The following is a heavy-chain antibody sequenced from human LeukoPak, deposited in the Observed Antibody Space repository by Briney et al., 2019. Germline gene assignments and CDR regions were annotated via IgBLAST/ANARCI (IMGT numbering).Heavy chain of an antibody. V-gene: IGHV1-8*01. CDR3: ARFRYCSGGSCSHNWFDP. Sequence: GASVKVSCKASGYTFTSYDINWVRQATGQGLEWMGWMNPNSGNTGYAQKFQGRVTMTRNTSISTAYMELSSLRSEDTAVYYCARFRYCSGGSCSHNWFDPWGQGTLVTVSS. CDR2: MNPNSGNT. D-gene: IGHD2-15*01. CDR1: GYTFTSYD. J-gene: IGHJ5*02.